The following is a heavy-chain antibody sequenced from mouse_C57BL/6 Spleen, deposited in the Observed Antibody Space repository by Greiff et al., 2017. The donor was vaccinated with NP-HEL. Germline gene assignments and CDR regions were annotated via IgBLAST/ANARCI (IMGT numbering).Heavy chain of an antibody. CDR2: IRSKSNNYAT. J-gene: IGHJ4*01. CDR3: VRHKDYGLSLGAMDY. D-gene: IGHD1-1*01. CDR1: GFSFNTYA. V-gene: IGHV10-1*01. Sequence: EVQRVESGGGLVQPKGSLKLSCAASGFSFNTYAMNWVRQAPGKGLEWVARIRSKSNNYATYYADSVKDRFTISRDDSESMLYLQMNNLKTEDTAMYYCVRHKDYGLSLGAMDYWGQGTSVTVSS.